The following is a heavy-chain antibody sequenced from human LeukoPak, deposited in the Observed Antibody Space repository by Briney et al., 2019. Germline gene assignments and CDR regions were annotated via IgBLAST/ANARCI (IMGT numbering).Heavy chain of an antibody. V-gene: IGHV5-51*01. CDR1: GYSFTGYW. D-gene: IGHD2-15*01. Sequence: GESLKISCKGSGYSFTGYWIGWVRQMPGKGLEWMGIIYPGDSDTRYSPSFQGQVTISADKSISTAYLQWSSLKASDTAMYYCARRGYCSGGSCYYFDYWGQGTLVTVSS. CDR2: IYPGDSDT. J-gene: IGHJ4*02. CDR3: ARRGYCSGGSCYYFDY.